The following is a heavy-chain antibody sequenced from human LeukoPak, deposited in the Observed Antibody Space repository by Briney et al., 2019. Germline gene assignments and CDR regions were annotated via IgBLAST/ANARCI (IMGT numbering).Heavy chain of an antibody. Sequence: GGSLRLSCAASGFTFSTYAMSWVRQAPGKGLEWVSAIFSSGSTTYYADSVKGRFTISRDNSRSTLYLEMNSLRAEDTAIYYCARDGQQSSPYAYDYWGQGTLVTVSS. CDR1: GFTFSTYA. V-gene: IGHV3-23*01. J-gene: IGHJ4*02. D-gene: IGHD2-2*01. CDR2: IFSSGSTT. CDR3: ARDGQQSSPYAYDY.